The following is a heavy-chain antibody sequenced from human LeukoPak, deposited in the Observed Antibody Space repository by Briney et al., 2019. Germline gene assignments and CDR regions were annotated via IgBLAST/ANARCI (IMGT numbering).Heavy chain of an antibody. CDR1: GFTYSSYW. D-gene: IGHD4-17*01. V-gene: IGHV3-74*01. CDR2: INSDGTST. J-gene: IGHJ4*02. CDR3: ARRGSYGDYSVY. Sequence: GGSQRLSGAATGFTYSSYWMHWARQAPGKGLVWVSRINSDGTSTSYADSVEGRFTIPRDNAKNTLYLQMNSLGAEDTAVYYCARRGSYGDYSVYWGRGTLVTVSS.